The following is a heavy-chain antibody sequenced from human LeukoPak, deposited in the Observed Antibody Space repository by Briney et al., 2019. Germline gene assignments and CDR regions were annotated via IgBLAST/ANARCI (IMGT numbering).Heavy chain of an antibody. Sequence: GESLKISCKGSGYSLTSYWIDWVRQMPGKGLEWMGIIYPGDSDSRYSPSFQGQVTISADKSISTAYLQWSSLKASDTAMYYCASSSHRDRSDYWGQGTLVTVSS. CDR1: GYSLTSYW. J-gene: IGHJ4*02. CDR3: ASSSHRDRSDY. V-gene: IGHV5-51*01. D-gene: IGHD1-14*01. CDR2: IYPGDSDS.